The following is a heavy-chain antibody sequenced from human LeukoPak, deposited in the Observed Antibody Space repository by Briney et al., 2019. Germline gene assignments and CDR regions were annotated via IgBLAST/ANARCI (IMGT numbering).Heavy chain of an antibody. CDR3: AGNNEGVGVCY. V-gene: IGHV3-33*03. CDR1: GFTFSNYG. Sequence: GGSLRLSCAASGFTFSNYGKHWVRQAPGKGLEWVAVIWYDGINKYYADSVKGRFTISRDNAKNSLYLQMNSLKAEDTAVYYCAGNNEGVGVCYWGQGTLVTVSS. D-gene: IGHD1/OR15-1a*01. J-gene: IGHJ4*02. CDR2: IWYDGINK.